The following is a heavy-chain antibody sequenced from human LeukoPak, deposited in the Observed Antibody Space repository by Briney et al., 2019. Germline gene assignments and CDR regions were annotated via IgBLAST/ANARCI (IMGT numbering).Heavy chain of an antibody. CDR1: GYTFTDYY. V-gene: IGHV1-2*02. CDR2: INPYTGGA. Sequence: ASVKVSCKASGYTFTDYYMHWVRQAPGQGLEWMGWINPYTGGANYAQNFQGRVTMTRDTSINTAYMELSRLRSDDTAIYYCARGQESSGPPGYWGQGSLVTVSS. D-gene: IGHD3-22*01. J-gene: IGHJ4*02. CDR3: ARGQESSGPPGY.